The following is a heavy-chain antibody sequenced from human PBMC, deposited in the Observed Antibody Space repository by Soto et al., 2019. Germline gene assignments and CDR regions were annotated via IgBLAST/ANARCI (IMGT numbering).Heavy chain of an antibody. CDR2: INPTSSHI. V-gene: IGHV3-21*01. J-gene: IGHJ3*01. D-gene: IGHD2-15*01. Sequence: EVQRMESGGGLVMPGGSLRLSCAASGFTFSAYHMNWVRQAPGKGLEWVSSINPTSSHIYYADSVSGRFTISRDDSKNSVSLQMNSLRTEDAALYYCARGYCGGGACYLRRDAFDVWGQGTMVTVSS. CDR3: ARGYCGGGACYLRRDAFDV. CDR1: GFTFSAYH.